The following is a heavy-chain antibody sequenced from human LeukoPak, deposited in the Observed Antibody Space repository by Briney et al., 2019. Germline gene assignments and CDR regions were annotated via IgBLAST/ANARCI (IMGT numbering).Heavy chain of an antibody. J-gene: IGHJ3*01. CDR2: ISRSGGST. D-gene: IGHD3-16*01. CDR1: GFTFSSYA. Sequence: PGGSLRLSCAASGFTFSSYAMSWVRQAPGKGLEWVSAISRSGGSTYYADSVKGRFTISRDNSKNTVYLQMNSLRAEDTAVYYCAKELGLWDAFDLWGQGTMVTVSS. CDR3: AKELGLWDAFDL. V-gene: IGHV3-23*01.